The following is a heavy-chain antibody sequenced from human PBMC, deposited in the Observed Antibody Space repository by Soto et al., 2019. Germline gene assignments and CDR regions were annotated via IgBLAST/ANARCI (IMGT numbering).Heavy chain of an antibody. J-gene: IGHJ6*03. CDR2: IYYSGST. V-gene: IGHV4-59*01. Sequence: SETLSLTCTVSGGSISSYYWSWIRQPPGKGLEWIGYIYYSGSTNYNPSLKSRVTISVDTSKNQFSLKLSSVTAVDTAVYYCARGGYCSSTSCYGYYYYYYMDVWGKGTTVTVSS. CDR1: GGSISSYY. D-gene: IGHD2-2*01. CDR3: ARGGYCSSTSCYGYYYYYYMDV.